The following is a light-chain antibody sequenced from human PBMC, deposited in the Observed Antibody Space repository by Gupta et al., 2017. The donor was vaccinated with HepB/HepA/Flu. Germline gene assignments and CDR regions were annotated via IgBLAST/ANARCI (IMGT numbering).Light chain of an antibody. CDR3: AAWDDSRSGVV. CDR1: TSNIGSNY. Sequence: QSVLTQPPSASGTPGQRISISCSGSTSNIGSNYVYWYQQLPGTAPKLLISRNNQRPSGVPDRFSGSKSETSASLAISGLRSEDEADYYCAAWDDSRSGVVFGGGTKLTVL. V-gene: IGLV1-47*01. CDR2: RNN. J-gene: IGLJ2*01.